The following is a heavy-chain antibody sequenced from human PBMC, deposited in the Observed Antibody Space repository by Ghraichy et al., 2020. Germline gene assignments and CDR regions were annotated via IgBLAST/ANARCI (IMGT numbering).Heavy chain of an antibody. Sequence: ASVKVSCKASGFTFTGYHMHWVRQAPGQGLEWMGWINPNSGDTSYAQNFQGRVTMTRDTSISTAYMELSRLRSDDTAVDYWARGLGGVICSLIYWGPGTLVTVSS. V-gene: IGHV1-2*02. CDR2: INPNSGDT. J-gene: IGHJ4*02. D-gene: IGHD3-16*02. CDR1: GFTFTGYH. CDR3: ARGLGGVICSLIY.